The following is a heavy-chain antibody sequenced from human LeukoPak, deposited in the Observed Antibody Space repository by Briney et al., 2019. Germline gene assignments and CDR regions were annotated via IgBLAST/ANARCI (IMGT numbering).Heavy chain of an antibody. CDR3: ARDPPLVSSGSYYAAYYFDY. D-gene: IGHD1-26*01. CDR1: GYTLTDLS. CDR2: INPSGGST. J-gene: IGHJ4*02. V-gene: IGHV1-46*01. Sequence: ASVKVSCKVSGYTLTDLSMHWVRQAPGQGLERMGIINPSGGSTSYAQKFQGRVTMTRDTSTSTVYMELSSLRSEDTAVYFCARDPPLVSSGSYYAAYYFDYWGQGTLVTVSS.